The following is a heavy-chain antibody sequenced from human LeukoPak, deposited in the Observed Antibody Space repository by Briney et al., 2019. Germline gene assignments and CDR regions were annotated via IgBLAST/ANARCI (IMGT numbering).Heavy chain of an antibody. D-gene: IGHD3-10*01. CDR3: AKVSGSWF. CDR1: RFTFSSYY. J-gene: IGHJ4*02. Sequence: GGSLRLSCAASRFTFSSYYMNWVRQAPGKGLEWVSYISSSGSPIYYADSVKGRFSISRDNSKNTLYLQMNSLRAEDTAVYYCAKVSGSWFWGQGTLVTVSS. V-gene: IGHV3-48*01. CDR2: ISSSGSPI.